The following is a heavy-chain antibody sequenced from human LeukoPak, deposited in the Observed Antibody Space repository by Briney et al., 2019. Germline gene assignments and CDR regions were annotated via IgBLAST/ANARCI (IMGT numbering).Heavy chain of an antibody. V-gene: IGHV3-23*01. CDR3: AKSLTGTVNFDY. Sequence: GGSLRLSCAASGFTFSSYAMSWVRQAPGKGLEGVSAISGSGGSTYYADSVKGRFTISRDNSKNTLYLQMNSLRAEDTAVYYCAKSLTGTVNFDYWGQGTLVTVSS. D-gene: IGHD1-20*01. CDR2: ISGSGGST. CDR1: GFTFSSYA. J-gene: IGHJ4*02.